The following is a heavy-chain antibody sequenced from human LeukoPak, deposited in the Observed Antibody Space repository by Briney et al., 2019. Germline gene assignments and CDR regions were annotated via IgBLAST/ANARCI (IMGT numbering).Heavy chain of an antibody. CDR1: GFTFSTYW. Sequence: GGSLRLSCAASGFTFSTYWMTWVRQAPGKGLEWVANIKKDGTDKNYGDSVKGRFTISRDNAKNSLYLQMNSLRVEDTAVYYCAKAGGLWFGELLIPYYYYMDVWGKGTTVTISS. V-gene: IGHV3-7*01. J-gene: IGHJ6*03. D-gene: IGHD3-10*01. CDR2: IKKDGTDK. CDR3: AKAGGLWFGELLIPYYYYMDV.